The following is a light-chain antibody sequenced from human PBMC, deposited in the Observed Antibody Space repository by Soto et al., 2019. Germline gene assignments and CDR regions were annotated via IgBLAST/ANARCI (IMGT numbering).Light chain of an antibody. CDR2: SDD. J-gene: IGLJ1*01. CDR1: SSNIGSNA. V-gene: IGLV1-44*01. CDR3: AAWNDNLNGPSYV. Sequence: QLVLTQPPSASGTPGQKVTISCSGSSSNIGSNAVNWYQQVPGTAPKLLIYSDDQRPSGVPDRFSGSKSGTSASLAISGLQSEDEADYICAAWNDNLNGPSYVFGTGTKLTVL.